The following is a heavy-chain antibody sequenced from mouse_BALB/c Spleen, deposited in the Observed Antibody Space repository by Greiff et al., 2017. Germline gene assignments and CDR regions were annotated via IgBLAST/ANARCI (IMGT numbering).Heavy chain of an antibody. Sequence: EVKLMESGGGLVQPGGSLRLSCATSGFTFTDYYMSWVRQPPGKALEWLGFIRNKANGYTTEYSASVKGRFTISRDNSQSILYLQMNTLRAEDSATYYCARDTYYAMDYWGQGTSVTVSS. CDR2: IRNKANGYTT. CDR1: GFTFTDYY. CDR3: ARDTYYAMDY. V-gene: IGHV7-3*02. J-gene: IGHJ4*01.